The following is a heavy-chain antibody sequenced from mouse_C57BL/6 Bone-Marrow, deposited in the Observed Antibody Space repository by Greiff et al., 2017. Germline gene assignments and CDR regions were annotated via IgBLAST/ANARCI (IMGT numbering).Heavy chain of an antibody. V-gene: IGHV1-19*01. CDR1: GYTFTDYY. CDR2: INPYNGGT. J-gene: IGHJ1*03. CDR3: ARKERGSSPYWYFDV. D-gene: IGHD1-1*01. Sequence: EVQLQQSGPVLVKPGASVKMSCKASGYTFTDYYMNWVKQSHGKSLEWIGVINPYNGGTSYNQKFKGKATLTVDKSSSTAYMELNSLTSEDSAVYYCARKERGSSPYWYFDVWGTGTTVTVSS.